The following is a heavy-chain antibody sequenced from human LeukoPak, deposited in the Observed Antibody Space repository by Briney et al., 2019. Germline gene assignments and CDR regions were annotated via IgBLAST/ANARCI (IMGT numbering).Heavy chain of an antibody. CDR3: ARDFPNYDILTGRGGYGMDV. V-gene: IGHV3-74*01. J-gene: IGHJ6*02. D-gene: IGHD3-9*01. Sequence: GGSLRLSWAASGFTFSSYWMHWVRQAPGKGLVWVSRINSDGSSTSYADSVKGRFTISRDNAKNTLYLQMNSLRAEDTAVYYCARDFPNYDILTGRGGYGMDVWGQGTTVTVSS. CDR2: INSDGSST. CDR1: GFTFSSYW.